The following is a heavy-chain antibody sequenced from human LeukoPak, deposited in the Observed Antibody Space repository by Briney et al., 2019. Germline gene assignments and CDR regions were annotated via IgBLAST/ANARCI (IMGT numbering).Heavy chain of an antibody. CDR2: IRSKANSYAT. CDR1: GFTFSGSA. D-gene: IGHD4-17*01. CDR3: TRVLTVTLDLWDC. V-gene: IGHV3-73*01. Sequence: GGSLRLSCAASGFTFSGSAMHWVRQASGKGLEWVGRIRSKANSYATAYAASVKGRFTISRDDSKNTAYLQMNSLKTEDTAVYYCTRVLTVTLDLWDCWGQGTLVTVSS. J-gene: IGHJ4*02.